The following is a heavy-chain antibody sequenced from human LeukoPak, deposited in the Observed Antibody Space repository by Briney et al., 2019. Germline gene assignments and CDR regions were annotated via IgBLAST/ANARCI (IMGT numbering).Heavy chain of an antibody. CDR2: INPNSGGT. Sequence: GASVKVSCKASGYTFTGYYMHWVRQAPGQGLEWMGWINPNSGGTNYAQKFQGRVTMTRDTSISTAYMELRSLRSDDTAVYYCARWDYYDSSGYGDWGQGTLVTVSS. D-gene: IGHD3-22*01. CDR1: GYTFTGYY. CDR3: ARWDYYDSSGYGD. V-gene: IGHV1-2*02. J-gene: IGHJ4*02.